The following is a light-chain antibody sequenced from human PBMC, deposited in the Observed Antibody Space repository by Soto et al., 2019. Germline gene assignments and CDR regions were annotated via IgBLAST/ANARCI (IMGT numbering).Light chain of an antibody. CDR2: LEGSGSY. J-gene: IGLJ2*01. CDR3: ETWDINTHVV. CDR1: SGHSTYI. V-gene: IGLV4-60*02. Sequence: QSELTQSSSASASLGSSVKLTCTLSSGHSTYIIAWHQQQPGKAPRYLMKLEGSGSYNKGSGVPDRFSGSSSGADRYLTISNLQFEDEADYYCETWDINTHVVFGGGTQLTVL.